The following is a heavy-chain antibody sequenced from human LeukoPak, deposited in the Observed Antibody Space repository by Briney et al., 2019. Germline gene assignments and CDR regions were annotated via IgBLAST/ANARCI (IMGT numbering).Heavy chain of an antibody. D-gene: IGHD5-12*01. V-gene: IGHV1-2*02. Sequence: ASVKVSCKASGYTFSGYYMHWVRQAPGQGLEWMGWINPRGGGTNYAQKFQGRVTMTSDTSINTASMELSSLRSDDTAVYYCARMVRRLERLNIGGSSDYATIYYFDYWGQGTLVTVSS. CDR2: INPRGGGT. CDR1: GYTFSGYY. J-gene: IGHJ4*02. CDR3: ARMVRRLERLNIGGSSDYATIYYFDY.